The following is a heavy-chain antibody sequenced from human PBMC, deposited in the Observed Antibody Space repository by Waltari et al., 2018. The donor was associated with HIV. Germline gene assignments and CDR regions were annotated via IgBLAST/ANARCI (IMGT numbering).Heavy chain of an antibody. CDR1: GYTFTSYA. V-gene: IGHV1-3*01. D-gene: IGHD3-10*01. J-gene: IGHJ4*02. CDR2: INAGNGNT. CDR3: ATNRGRRWFGEMGYFDY. Sequence: QVQLVQSGAEVKKPGASVKVSCKASGYTFTSYAMHWVRQAPGQRLEWMGWINAGNGNTKYSQKFQGRVTITRDTSASTAYMELSSLRSEDTAVYYCATNRGRRWFGEMGYFDYWGQGTLVTVSS.